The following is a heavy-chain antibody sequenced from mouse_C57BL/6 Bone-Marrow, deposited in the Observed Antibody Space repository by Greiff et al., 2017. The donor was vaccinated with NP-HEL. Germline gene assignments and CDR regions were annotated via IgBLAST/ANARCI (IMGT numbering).Heavy chain of an antibody. CDR2: IRNKANGYTT. Sequence: EVKLLESGGGLVQPGGSLSLSCAASGFTFTDYYMSWVRPPPGKALAWLGFIRNKANGYTTEYSASVKGRFTISRDNSQSILYLQMNALRAEDSATYYCARSSYYYGSSPYYFDYWGQGTTLTVSS. CDR3: ARSSYYYGSSPYYFDY. J-gene: IGHJ2*01. CDR1: GFTFTDYY. D-gene: IGHD1-1*01. V-gene: IGHV7-3*01.